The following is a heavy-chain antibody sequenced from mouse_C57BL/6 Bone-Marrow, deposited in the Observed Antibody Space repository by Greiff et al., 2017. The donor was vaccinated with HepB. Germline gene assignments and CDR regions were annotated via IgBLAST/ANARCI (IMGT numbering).Heavy chain of an antibody. CDR3: ARGDYYGSSIWYFDV. D-gene: IGHD1-1*01. CDR2: IHPNSGST. V-gene: IGHV1-64*01. CDR1: GYTFTSYW. J-gene: IGHJ1*03. Sequence: VQLQQPGAELVKPGASVKLSCKASGYTFTSYWMHWVKQRPGQGLEWIGMIHPNSGSTNYNEKFKSKATLTVDKSSSTAYMQLSSLTSEDSAVYYCARGDYYGSSIWYFDVWGTGTTVTVSS.